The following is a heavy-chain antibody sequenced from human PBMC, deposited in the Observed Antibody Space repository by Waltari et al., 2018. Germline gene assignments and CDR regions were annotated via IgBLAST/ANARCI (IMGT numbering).Heavy chain of an antibody. J-gene: IGHJ4*02. CDR2: ISGSGGST. V-gene: IGHV3-23*04. CDR1: GFPFSSYA. Sequence: EVQLVESGGGLVQPGGSLRLSCAASGFPFSSYAMSWVRQAPGKGLEWVSAISGSGGSTYYADSVKGRFTISRDNSKKTLYLQMNSLRAEDTAVYYCARHQWELADFDYWGQGTLVTVSS. D-gene: IGHD1-26*01. CDR3: ARHQWELADFDY.